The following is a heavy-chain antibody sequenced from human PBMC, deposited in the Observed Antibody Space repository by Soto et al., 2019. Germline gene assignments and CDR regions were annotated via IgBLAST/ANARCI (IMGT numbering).Heavy chain of an antibody. J-gene: IGHJ4*02. CDR3: AKGVAYCSSSSCPFFFDN. V-gene: IGHV3-23*01. CDR1: GFTFSSYA. D-gene: IGHD2-2*01. Sequence: PGGSLRLSCAASGFTFSSYAMGWVRQAPGKGLEWVSGVSGSGGSTYYADSVKGRFTVSRDNSRNTLYLQMNSLRAEDTAVYYCAKGVAYCSSSSCPFFFDNWGQGTLVTVSS. CDR2: VSGSGGST.